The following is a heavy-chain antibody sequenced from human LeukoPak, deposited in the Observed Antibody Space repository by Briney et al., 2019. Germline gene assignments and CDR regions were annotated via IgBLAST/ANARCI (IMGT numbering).Heavy chain of an antibody. CDR3: ARGRVLLWFGELSHPYYYYGMDV. CDR2: IYYSGST. J-gene: IGHJ6*02. CDR1: GGSISSYY. V-gene: IGHV4-59*01. Sequence: PSETLSLTCTVSGGSISSYYWSWIRQPPGKGLEWVGYIYYSGSTNYNPSLKSRVTISVDTSKNQFSLKLSSVTAADTAVYYCARGRVLLWFGELSHPYYYYGMDVWGQGTTVTVSS. D-gene: IGHD3-10*01.